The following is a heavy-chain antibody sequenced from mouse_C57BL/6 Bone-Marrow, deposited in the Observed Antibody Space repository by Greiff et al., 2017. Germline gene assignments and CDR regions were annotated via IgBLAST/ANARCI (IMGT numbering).Heavy chain of an antibody. CDR1: GFNIKDDY. CDR2: IDPENGDT. J-gene: IGHJ4*01. CDR3: TPIYCAMDY. D-gene: IGHD6-5*01. Sequence: EVQLQQSGAELVRPGASVKLSCTASGFNIKDDYMHWVKQRPEQGLEWIGWIDPENGDTEYASKFQGKATITADTSSNTAYLLLSSLTSEDTDVYYCTPIYCAMDYWGQGTSVTVSS. V-gene: IGHV14-4*01.